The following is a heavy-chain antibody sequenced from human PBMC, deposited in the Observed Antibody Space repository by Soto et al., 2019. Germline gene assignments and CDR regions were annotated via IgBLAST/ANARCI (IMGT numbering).Heavy chain of an antibody. CDR1: GYTFTELS. J-gene: IGHJ6*02. D-gene: IGHD3-10*01. CDR3: ATGGXFGKWGHTSPFSYGMDV. V-gene: IGHV1-24*01. Sequence: ASVKVSCKVSGYTFTELSVHWVRQAPGKGLEWMGGFDPEEDETIYAQKFKGRVAMTEDTSTDTAYMELSSLRSEDTAMYYCATGGXFGKWGHTSPFSYGMDVWGQGTAVTVSS. CDR2: FDPEEDET.